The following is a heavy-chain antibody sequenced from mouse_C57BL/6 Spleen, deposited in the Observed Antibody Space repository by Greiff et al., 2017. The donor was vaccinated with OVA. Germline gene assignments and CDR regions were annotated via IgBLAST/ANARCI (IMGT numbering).Heavy chain of an antibody. D-gene: IGHD1-1*01. CDR3: ARWGLYYGSSDRYFDV. CDR2: IYPGSGST. CDR1: GYTFTSYW. Sequence: QVQLQQSGAELVKPGASVTMSCKASGYTFTSYWITWVKQRPGQGLAWIGDIYPGSGSTNYNEKFKSKATLTVDTSSSTAYMQLSSLTSEDSAVYYCARWGLYYGSSDRYFDVWGTGTTVTVSS. V-gene: IGHV1-55*01. J-gene: IGHJ1*03.